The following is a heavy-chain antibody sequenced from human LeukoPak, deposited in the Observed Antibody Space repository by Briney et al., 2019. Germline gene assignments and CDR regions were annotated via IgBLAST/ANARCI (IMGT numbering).Heavy chain of an antibody. D-gene: IGHD5-18*01. CDR2: ISSSGSTI. Sequence: GGSLRLSCAASGFTFSTYEMNWVRQAPGKGLEWVSYISSSGSTIYYADSVKGRFTISRDNAKNSLYLQMNSLRAEDTAVYYCARVDSYGHTFDYWGQGTLVTVSS. J-gene: IGHJ4*02. CDR3: ARVDSYGHTFDY. V-gene: IGHV3-48*03. CDR1: GFTFSTYE.